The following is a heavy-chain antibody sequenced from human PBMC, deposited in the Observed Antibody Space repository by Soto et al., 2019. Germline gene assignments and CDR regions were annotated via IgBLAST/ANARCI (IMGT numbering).Heavy chain of an antibody. J-gene: IGHJ6*02. CDR2: IYYSGST. V-gene: IGHV4-39*07. CDR3: ARDTSAYYYYYGMDV. Sequence: PSETLSLTCTVSGGSISSSSYYWGWIRQPPGKGLEWIGSIYYSGSTYYNPSLKSRVTISVDTSKNQFSLKLSSVTAADTAVYYCARDTSAYYYYYGMDVWGQGTTVTVSS. CDR1: GGSISSSSYY.